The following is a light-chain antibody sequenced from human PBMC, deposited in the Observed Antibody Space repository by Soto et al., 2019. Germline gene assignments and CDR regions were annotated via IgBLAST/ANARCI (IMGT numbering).Light chain of an antibody. J-gene: IGKJ4*01. CDR1: QRVSNN. CDR3: QHYNNRPLT. Sequence: EIVMTQSPATLSVSPWERATLSCRASQRVSNNFAWYQQKPGQAPRLLIYGASTRATGIPARFSGSGSGTEFTLTISSLQSEDFALYYCQHYNNRPLTFGGGTKVEIK. CDR2: GAS. V-gene: IGKV3-15*01.